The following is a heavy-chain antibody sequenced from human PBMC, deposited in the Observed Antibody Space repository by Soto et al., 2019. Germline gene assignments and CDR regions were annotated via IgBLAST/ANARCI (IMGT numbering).Heavy chain of an antibody. Sequence: PSETLSLTCTVSGGSISSYYWSWIRQPPGKGLEWIGYIYYSGSTNYNPSLKSRVTISVDTSKNQFSLKLSSVTAADTAVYYCARRMILWFGDPWDYYGMDVWGQGTTVTVSS. CDR2: IYYSGST. V-gene: IGHV4-59*01. CDR1: GGSISSYY. CDR3: ARRMILWFGDPWDYYGMDV. J-gene: IGHJ6*02. D-gene: IGHD3-10*01.